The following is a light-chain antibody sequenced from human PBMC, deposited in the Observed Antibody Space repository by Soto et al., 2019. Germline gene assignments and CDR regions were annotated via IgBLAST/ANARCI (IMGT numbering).Light chain of an antibody. CDR1: SSNIGAGYD. J-gene: IGLJ3*02. CDR2: LNN. CDR3: QSYDSSLSAWV. Sequence: QSVLTQPPSVSGAPGQRVTISCTGSSSNIGAGYDVHWYQQIPGTAPKLLIYLNNNRPSGVPDRFSGSKSGTSASLAITGLQAEDEAGYYCQSYDSSLSAWVFGGGTKLTVL. V-gene: IGLV1-40*01.